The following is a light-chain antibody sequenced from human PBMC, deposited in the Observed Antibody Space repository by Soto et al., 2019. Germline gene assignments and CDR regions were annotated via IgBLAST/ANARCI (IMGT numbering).Light chain of an antibody. CDR3: QYYNDYCWT. J-gene: IGKJ1*01. CDR1: QTISSW. V-gene: IGKV1-5*03. CDR2: KTS. Sequence: DIQLTQSPSILSASVGDRVTITCRASQTISSWLAWYQQKPGKAPNLLIYKTSNLESGVPSRFSGSGSGTEFTLTISSLQPDDFATYYCQYYNDYCWTFGQGTKVEIK.